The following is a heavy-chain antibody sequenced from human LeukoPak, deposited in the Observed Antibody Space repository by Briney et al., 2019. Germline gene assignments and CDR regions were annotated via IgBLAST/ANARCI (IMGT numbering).Heavy chain of an antibody. V-gene: IGHV3-48*02. CDR2: ISSSSSTI. CDR1: GFTFSSYS. J-gene: IGHJ3*02. CDR3: ARDVYSSSWYWGGAFDI. D-gene: IGHD6-13*01. Sequence: GGSLRLSCAASGFTFSSYSMNWVRQAPGKGLEWVSYISSSSSTIHYADSVKGRFTISRDNAKNSLYLQMNSLRDEDTAVYYCARDVYSSSWYWGGAFDIWGQGTMVTVSS.